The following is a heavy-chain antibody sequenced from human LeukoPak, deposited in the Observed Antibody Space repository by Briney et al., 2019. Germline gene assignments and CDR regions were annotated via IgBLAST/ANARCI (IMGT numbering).Heavy chain of an antibody. V-gene: IGHV4-38-2*02. CDR1: GYSISSGYY. CDR3: ARDFNSYGTFDY. J-gene: IGHJ4*02. CDR2: IYHSGST. D-gene: IGHD5-18*01. Sequence: SETLSLTCTVSGYSISSGYYWGWIRQPPGKGLEWIGSIYHSGSTYYNPSLKSRVTISVDTSKNQFSLKLSSVTAADTAVYYCARDFNSYGTFDYWGQGTLVTVSS.